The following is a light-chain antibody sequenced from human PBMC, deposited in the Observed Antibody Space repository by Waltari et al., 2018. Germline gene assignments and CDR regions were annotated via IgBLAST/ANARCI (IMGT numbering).Light chain of an antibody. V-gene: IGKV1-39*01. CDR1: QTISRY. Sequence: DIQMTQSPSSLSASVGDRVTITCRASQTISRYLHWYQAKAGEAPKLLIFAASSLQSGVPSRFSGSGSGTDFTLTISSLQPEDFATYYCQQSFAIPITFGQGTQLEAK. J-gene: IGKJ5*01. CDR3: QQSFAIPIT. CDR2: AAS.